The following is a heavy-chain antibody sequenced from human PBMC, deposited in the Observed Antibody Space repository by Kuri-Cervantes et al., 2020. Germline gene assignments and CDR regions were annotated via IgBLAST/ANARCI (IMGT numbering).Heavy chain of an antibody. D-gene: IGHD3-22*01. CDR1: GYTFTGYY. J-gene: IGHJ4*02. CDR2: INPNSGGT. V-gene: IGHV1-2*02. CDR3: ARDLRITMIPGGY. Sequence: ASVKFSCKASGYTFTGYYMHWVRQAPGQGLEWMGWINPNSGGTNYAQKFQGRVTMTRDTSISTAYMELSRLRSDDTAVYYCARDLRITMIPGGYWGQGTLVTVSS.